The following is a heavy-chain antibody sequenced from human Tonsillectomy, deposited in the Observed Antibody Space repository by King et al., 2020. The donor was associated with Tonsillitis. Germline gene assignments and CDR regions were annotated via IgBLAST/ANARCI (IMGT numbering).Heavy chain of an antibody. CDR2: IYYSGST. V-gene: IGHV4-31*03. CDR1: GGSISSGGYY. Sequence: VQLQESGPGLVKPSQTLSLTCTVSGGSISSGGYYWSWIRQHPGQGLEWIGYIYYSGSTYYNPSLKSRVTISVDTSKNQFSLKLSSVTAADTAVYYCASRIVGATTSGYFQHWGQGTLVTVSS. D-gene: IGHD1-26*01. CDR3: ASRIVGATTSGYFQH. J-gene: IGHJ1*01.